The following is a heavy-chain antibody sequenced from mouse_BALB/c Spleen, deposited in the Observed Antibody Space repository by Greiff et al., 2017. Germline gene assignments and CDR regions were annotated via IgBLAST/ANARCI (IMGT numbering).Heavy chain of an antibody. CDR1: GFSLTGYG. CDR3: ARDWVYYGNYHYAMDY. J-gene: IGHJ4*01. D-gene: IGHD2-1*01. V-gene: IGHV2-6-7*01. CDR2: IWGDGST. Sequence: QVQLKESGPGLVAPSQSLSITCTVSGFSLTGYGVNWVRQPPGKGLEWLGMIWGDGSTDYNSALKSRLSISKDNSKSQVFLKMNSLQTDDTARYYCARDWVYYGNYHYAMDYWGQGTSVTVSS.